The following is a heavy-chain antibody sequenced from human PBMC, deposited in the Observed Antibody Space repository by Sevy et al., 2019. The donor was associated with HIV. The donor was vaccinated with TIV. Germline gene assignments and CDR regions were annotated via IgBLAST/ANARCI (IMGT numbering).Heavy chain of an antibody. J-gene: IGHJ4*02. CDR3: ASHYYDSTGYYYPLDY. V-gene: IGHV3-30*04. Sequence: GGSLRLSCTAFGFNFSTYAMYWVRQAPGKGLEWVTVISSDGNNKDYADSVKGRFTISRDNSKNKLYLQMNSLRAEDTAVYYCASHYYDSTGYYYPLDYWGQGTLVTVSS. CDR2: ISSDGNNK. CDR1: GFNFSTYA. D-gene: IGHD3-22*01.